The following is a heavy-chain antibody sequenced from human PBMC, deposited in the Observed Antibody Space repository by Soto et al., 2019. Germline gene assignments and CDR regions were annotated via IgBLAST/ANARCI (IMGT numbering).Heavy chain of an antibody. CDR2: ISHDGNNQ. CDR3: ARDRGAGAPDYVDS. Sequence: QVQLVESGGGVVQPGRSLRLSCAASGFTFGSYAMHWVRQAPGKGLEWVAVISHDGNNQYYADSVKGRFTISRDNSKNTLFLQMGRLRPEDTAVYYCARDRGAGAPDYVDSWGQGTLVTVSS. CDR1: GFTFGSYA. J-gene: IGHJ4*02. V-gene: IGHV3-30-3*01.